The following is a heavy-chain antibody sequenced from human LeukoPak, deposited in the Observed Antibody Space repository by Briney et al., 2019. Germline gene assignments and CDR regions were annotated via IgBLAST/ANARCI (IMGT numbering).Heavy chain of an antibody. CDR2: MNPQSGNT. Sequence: ASVKVSCKASGYTFTSYDINWVRQATGQGLEWMGWMNPQSGNTGYAQKFKGRVTITRNTSISTAYMELSSLRSEDTAVYYCARGRCSSTSCYSYRYYYYYMDVWGKGTTVTVSS. J-gene: IGHJ6*03. D-gene: IGHD2-2*01. CDR1: GYTFTSYD. CDR3: ARGRCSSTSCYSYRYYYYYMDV. V-gene: IGHV1-8*03.